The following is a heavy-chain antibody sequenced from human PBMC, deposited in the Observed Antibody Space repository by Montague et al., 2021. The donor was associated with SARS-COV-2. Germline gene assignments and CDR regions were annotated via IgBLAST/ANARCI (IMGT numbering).Heavy chain of an antibody. CDR2: TYYRSEWHT. V-gene: IGHV6-1*01. D-gene: IGHD6-19*01. CDR1: GDSVSSTAAA. CDR3: ASGWTLFD. Sequence: CAISGDSVSSTAAAWNWIRQSPSRGLEWLGRTYYRSEWHTDYAVSVEGRLATDADTSKNQFSLQQHSVTPEDSAVYYCASGWTLFDWGQGTLVTVSS. J-gene: IGHJ4*02.